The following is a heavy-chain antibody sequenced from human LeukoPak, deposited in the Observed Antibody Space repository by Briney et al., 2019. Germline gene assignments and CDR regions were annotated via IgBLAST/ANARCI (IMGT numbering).Heavy chain of an antibody. CDR1: GFTFSRYW. Sequence: TGGSPRLSCTGSGFTFSRYWMTWVRQAPGKGLKGMANIKPDGSLENYVDSAKGRFSISRDNAKESLFLQMNSLRAEDTAVYYCVRVGFSDEGFDHWGQGTLVTVSS. D-gene: IGHD2-21*01. CDR3: VRVGFSDEGFDH. J-gene: IGHJ4*02. V-gene: IGHV3-7*01. CDR2: IKPDGSLE.